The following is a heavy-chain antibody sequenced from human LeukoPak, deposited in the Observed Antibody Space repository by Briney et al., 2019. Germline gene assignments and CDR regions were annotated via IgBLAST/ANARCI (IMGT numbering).Heavy chain of an antibody. J-gene: IGHJ6*03. V-gene: IGHV4-39*01. CDR2: IYYSGST. CDR1: RGSISSSGYY. Sequence: SETLSLTCSVSRGSISSSGYYWVWIRQPPGKGLEWIGSIYYSGSTYYNPSLKSRVTISVDMSKNQFSLNLNSVTAADTAVYYCARHPYYYYYMDVWGKGTTVTVSS. CDR3: ARHPYYYYYMDV.